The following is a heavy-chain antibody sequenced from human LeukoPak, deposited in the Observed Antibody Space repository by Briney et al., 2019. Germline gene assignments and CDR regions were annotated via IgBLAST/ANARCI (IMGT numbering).Heavy chain of an antibody. Sequence: GGSLRLSCVASGFTFSSYGIHWVRQAPGKGLEWVAVISFDGSNKYYADSVKGRFTISRDNSKNTLYLQMNSLRAEDTAVYYYARVANITTFGMDVWGQGTTATVSS. CDR1: GFTFSSYG. J-gene: IGHJ6*02. V-gene: IGHV3-30*03. CDR3: ARVANITTFGMDV. D-gene: IGHD3-9*01. CDR2: ISFDGSNK.